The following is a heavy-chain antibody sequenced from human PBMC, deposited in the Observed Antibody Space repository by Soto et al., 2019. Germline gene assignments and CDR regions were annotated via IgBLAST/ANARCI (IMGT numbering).Heavy chain of an antibody. CDR3: AKARLRGLVAGTDYYYYGMDI. CDR2: ISGSGGST. CDR1: GFTFSSYA. D-gene: IGHD2-15*01. Sequence: HPGGSLRLSCAASGFTFSSYAMSWVRQAPGKGLEWVSAISGSGGSTYYADPVKGRFTISRDNSENTLYLQMNSLRAEDTAVYYCAKARLRGLVAGTDYYYYGMDIWGQGTTVTVSS. J-gene: IGHJ6*02. V-gene: IGHV3-23*01.